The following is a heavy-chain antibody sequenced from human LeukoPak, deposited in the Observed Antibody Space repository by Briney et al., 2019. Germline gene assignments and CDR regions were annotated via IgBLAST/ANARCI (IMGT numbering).Heavy chain of an antibody. CDR3: ARAQYSGSHSPFDY. V-gene: IGHV3-11*04. CDR2: ISSSGSTI. D-gene: IGHD1-26*01. Sequence: GGSLRLSCAASGFTFSDYYMSWIRQAPGKGLEWVSYISSSGSTIYYADSVKGRFTISRDNAKNSLYLQMNSLRAEDTAVYYCARAQYSGSHSPFDYWGQGTLVTVSS. J-gene: IGHJ4*02. CDR1: GFTFSDYY.